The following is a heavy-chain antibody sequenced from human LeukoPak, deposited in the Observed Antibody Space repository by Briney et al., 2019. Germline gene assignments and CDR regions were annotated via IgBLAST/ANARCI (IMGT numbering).Heavy chain of an antibody. CDR2: ICPGDSDT. J-gene: IGHJ3*02. Sequence: GESLKISRKGSGYSFTSYWIGWVRQMPGKGLEWMGIICPGDSDTRYSPSFQGQVTVSTDKSISTAYLQWSSLKASDTAMYYCAKQEVHDAFDIWGQGTMVTVSS. V-gene: IGHV5-51*01. CDR3: AKQEVHDAFDI. CDR1: GYSFTSYW. D-gene: IGHD3-10*01.